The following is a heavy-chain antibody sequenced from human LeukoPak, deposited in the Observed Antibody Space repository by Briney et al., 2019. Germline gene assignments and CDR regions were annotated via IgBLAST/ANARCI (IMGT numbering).Heavy chain of an antibody. D-gene: IGHD3-9*01. CDR2: INHSGST. V-gene: IGHV4-34*01. J-gene: IGHJ5*02. CDR1: GGSFSGYY. CDR3: ARGLPYNYDILTGYFRWFDP. Sequence: SETLSLTCAVYGGSFSGYYWSWIRQPPGKGLEWIGEINHSGSTNYNPSLKSRVTISVDTSKNQFSLKLSSVTAADTAVYYCARGLPYNYDILTGYFRWFDPWGQGTLVTVSS.